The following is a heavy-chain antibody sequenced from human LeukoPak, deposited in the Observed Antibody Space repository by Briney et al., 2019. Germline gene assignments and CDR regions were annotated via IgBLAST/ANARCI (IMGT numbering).Heavy chain of an antibody. D-gene: IGHD5-12*01. J-gene: IGHJ4*02. V-gene: IGHV4-34*01. CDR3: ASLDSDYGPKL. Sequence: PSETLSLTCAVYGGSFSGYYWSWIRQPPGKGLEWIGEINHSGSTNYNPSLKSRVTISVDTSKNQFSLKLSSVTAADTAVYYCASLDSDYGPKLWGQGTLVTVSS. CDR1: GGSFSGYY. CDR2: INHSGST.